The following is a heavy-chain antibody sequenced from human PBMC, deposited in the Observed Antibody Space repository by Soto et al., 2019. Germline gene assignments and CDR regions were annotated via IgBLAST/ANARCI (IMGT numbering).Heavy chain of an antibody. Sequence: ASVKVSCKASGYTFSGFYMHWVRQAPGQGLEWMGWINPNSGGTKSAEKFRGRVTMTRDTSISTAYMELSRLTSDDTAVYYCASAAVTGTAGLDFWGQGTQVTVSS. CDR1: GYTFSGFY. D-gene: IGHD6-19*01. CDR3: ASAAVTGTAGLDF. J-gene: IGHJ4*02. CDR2: INPNSGGT. V-gene: IGHV1-2*02.